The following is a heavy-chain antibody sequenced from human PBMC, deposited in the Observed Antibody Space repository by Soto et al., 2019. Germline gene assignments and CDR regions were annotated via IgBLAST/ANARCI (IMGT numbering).Heavy chain of an antibody. CDR1: GYTFTRYG. CDR3: AKNGQPPYYYYGLDV. V-gene: IGHV1-18*01. J-gene: IGHJ6*02. CDR2: ISGYNGDT. Sequence: ASVKVSCKESGYTFTRYGSSWVRQAPGQGLEWMGWISGYNGDTNYAQKFQDRVSMTIDTSTGTAYMELRSLTSDDTAIYYCAKNGQPPYYYYGLDVWGQGTKVTVSS. D-gene: IGHD2-8*01.